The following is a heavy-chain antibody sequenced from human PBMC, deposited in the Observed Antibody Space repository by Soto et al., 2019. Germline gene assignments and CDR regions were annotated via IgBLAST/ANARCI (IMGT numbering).Heavy chain of an antibody. J-gene: IGHJ5*02. V-gene: IGHV3-23*01. CDR2: IHGSAGGA. Sequence: EMQLLGSGGGLVEPGGSLRLSCAASGFTFSSYAMTWVRQAPGKGLEWVSSIHGSAGGAYYSDSVKGRFTVSRADSQKTLFRQMTGLGVDDTAIYYCAKDAVSANGEWDWFDPWGQGILVTVSS. D-gene: IGHD2-21*02. CDR1: GFTFSSYA. CDR3: AKDAVSANGEWDWFDP.